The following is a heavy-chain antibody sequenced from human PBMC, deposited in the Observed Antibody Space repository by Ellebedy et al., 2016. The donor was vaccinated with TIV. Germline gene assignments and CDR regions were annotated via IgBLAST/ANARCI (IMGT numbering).Heavy chain of an antibody. D-gene: IGHD6-19*01. Sequence: KVSCXGSGYSFTSYWIGWVRQMPGKGLEWMGIIYPGDSDTRYSPSFQGQVTISADKSISTAYLQWSSLKASDTAMYYCARSHLPGIAVAGTIWGQGTLVTVSS. CDR3: ARSHLPGIAVAGTI. J-gene: IGHJ4*02. CDR2: IYPGDSDT. CDR1: GYSFTSYW. V-gene: IGHV5-51*01.